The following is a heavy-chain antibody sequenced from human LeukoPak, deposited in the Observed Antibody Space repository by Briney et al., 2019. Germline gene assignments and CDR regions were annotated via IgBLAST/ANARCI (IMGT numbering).Heavy chain of an antibody. D-gene: IGHD2-15*01. J-gene: IGHJ5*02. V-gene: IGHV3-64D*06. Sequence: PGGSLRLSCSAYGLTFNSYAMHWVRQAPGRGLEYVSAISTSGDGTYYADSVKGRFSISRDNSKNMLYLQMTSLRPEDTAVYYCVKYHNSCSDPWGQGTLVPVSS. CDR3: VKYHNSCSDP. CDR1: GLTFNSYA. CDR2: ISTSGDGT.